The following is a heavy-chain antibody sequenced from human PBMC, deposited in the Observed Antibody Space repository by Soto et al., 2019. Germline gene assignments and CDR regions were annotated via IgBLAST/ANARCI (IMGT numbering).Heavy chain of an antibody. CDR3: AREVSGVTIFGVPYTGNWFDP. D-gene: IGHD3-3*01. CDR2: IYYSGST. J-gene: IGHJ5*02. CDR1: GGSISSGDYH. Sequence: SETLSLTCTVSGGSISSGDYHWTWIRQPPGKGLEWIGYIYYSGSTYYNPSLKSRVTISVDTSKNQFSLKLSSVTAADTAVYYCAREVSGVTIFGVPYTGNWFDPWGQGTLVTVSS. V-gene: IGHV4-30-4*01.